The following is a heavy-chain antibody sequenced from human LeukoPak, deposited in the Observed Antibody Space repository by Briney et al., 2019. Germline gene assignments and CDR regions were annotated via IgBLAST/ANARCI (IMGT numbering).Heavy chain of an antibody. CDR2: IYPDDSNT. V-gene: IGHV5-51*01. J-gene: IGHJ5*02. Sequence: GESLKISCKGSGYSFTTYWTGWVRQMPGKGLEWMGIIYPDDSNTRYSPSFQGQVTISADKSINTAYLQWSSLKASDTAMYYCARLGEDLAVGVAGYWFVPWGQGTLVTVSS. D-gene: IGHD2-15*01. CDR3: ARLGEDLAVGVAGYWFVP. CDR1: GYSFTTYW.